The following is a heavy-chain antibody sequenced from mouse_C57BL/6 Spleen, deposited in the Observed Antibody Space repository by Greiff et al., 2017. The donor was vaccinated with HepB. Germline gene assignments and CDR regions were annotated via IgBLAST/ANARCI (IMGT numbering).Heavy chain of an antibody. D-gene: IGHD2-10*02. J-gene: IGHJ2*01. CDR3: AIVWSQCYLDY. CDR2: IGTGGGT. Sequence: VKVVESGPGLVAPSQSLSITCTVSGFSLTSYAISWVRQPPGKGLEWLGVIGTGGGTNYNSALKSRLSISKDNSKSQVFLKMNSLQTDDTARYYCAIVWSQCYLDYWGQGTTLTVSS. CDR1: GFSLTSYA. V-gene: IGHV2-9-1*01.